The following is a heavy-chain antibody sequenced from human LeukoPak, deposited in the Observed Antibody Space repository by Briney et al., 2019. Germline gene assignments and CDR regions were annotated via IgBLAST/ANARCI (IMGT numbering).Heavy chain of an antibody. D-gene: IGHD6-19*01. Sequence: GSLRLSCAASGFTFSSYSMNWVRQAPGKGLEWVPSISSSSSYIYYADSVKGRFTISRDNAKNSLYLQMNSLRAEDTAVYYCARDARSPIAVAGTTFDPWGQGTLVTVSS. CDR2: ISSSSSYI. CDR1: GFTFSSYS. J-gene: IGHJ5*02. CDR3: ARDARSPIAVAGTTFDP. V-gene: IGHV3-21*01.